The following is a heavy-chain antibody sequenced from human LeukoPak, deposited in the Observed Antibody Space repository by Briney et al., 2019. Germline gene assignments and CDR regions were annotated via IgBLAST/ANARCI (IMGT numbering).Heavy chain of an antibody. CDR2: ISAYNGNT. Sequence: ASVTVSCKASGYTFTSYGISWVRQAPGQGLEWMGWISAYNGNTNYAQKLKGRVTMTTDTSTSTAYMELRSLRSDDTAVYYCARDRSEGWFDPWGQGTLVTVSS. CDR3: ARDRSEGWFDP. CDR1: GYTFTSYG. J-gene: IGHJ5*02. V-gene: IGHV1-18*04.